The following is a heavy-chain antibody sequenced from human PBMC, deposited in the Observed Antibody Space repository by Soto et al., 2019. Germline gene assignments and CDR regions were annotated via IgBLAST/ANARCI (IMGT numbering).Heavy chain of an antibody. V-gene: IGHV4-34*01. CDR2: INDRGSI. CDR1: GGSFSGYY. CDR3: ARESHDILTGTPWVWYFDL. D-gene: IGHD3-9*01. J-gene: IGHJ2*01. Sequence: QVQLQQWGAGPLRPLETLSLTCGVAGGSFSGYYWAWIRQSPGKGLVWFGEINDRGSINYNPSLMSLVCISVVTSMNHYSLNLRSLTAADAAVYYCARESHDILTGTPWVWYFDLWVSGTLVTVSS.